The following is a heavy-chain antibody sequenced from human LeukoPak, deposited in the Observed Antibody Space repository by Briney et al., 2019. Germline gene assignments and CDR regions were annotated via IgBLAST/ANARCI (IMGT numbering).Heavy chain of an antibody. D-gene: IGHD6-19*01. V-gene: IGHV3-33*01. J-gene: IGHJ4*02. CDR2: IWHDGSSE. Sequence: GSLRLSCAASGSTFTTYGMHWVRQAPGKGLEWVALIWHDGSSEYYAESVKGRFSISRDTSKNTVYLQMNSLRAEDTAMYHCARDRLSSGQNNYIDYWGQGTLVTVSS. CDR3: ARDRLSSGQNNYIDY. CDR1: GSTFTTYG.